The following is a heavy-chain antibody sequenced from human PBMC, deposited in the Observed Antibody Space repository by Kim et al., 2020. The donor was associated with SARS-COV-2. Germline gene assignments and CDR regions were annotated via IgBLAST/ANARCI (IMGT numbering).Heavy chain of an antibody. V-gene: IGHV1-69*02. J-gene: IGHJ4*02. Sequence: SVKVSCKASGGTFSSYTISWVRQAPGQGLEWMGRIIPILGIANYAQKFQGRVTITADKSTSTAYMELSSLRSEDTAVYYCVGADVDTAMNFDYWGQGTLVTVSS. CDR3: VGADVDTAMNFDY. CDR2: IIPILGIA. CDR1: GGTFSSYT. D-gene: IGHD5-18*01.